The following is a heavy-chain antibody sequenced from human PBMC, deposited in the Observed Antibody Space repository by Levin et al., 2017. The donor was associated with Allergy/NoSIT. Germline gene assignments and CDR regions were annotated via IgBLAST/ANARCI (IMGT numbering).Heavy chain of an antibody. CDR1: GFTFSAHY. V-gene: IGHV3-11*03. Sequence: GESLKISCAASGFTFSAHYMSWIRQAPGKGLEWVSYISSSSSDTNYADPVKGRFTISRDNAKSSLYLQMNSLRAEDTAVYYCARGVTVAGRSALDSWGQGALVTVSS. D-gene: IGHD6-19*01. CDR3: ARGVTVAGRSALDS. CDR2: ISSSSSDT. J-gene: IGHJ4*02.